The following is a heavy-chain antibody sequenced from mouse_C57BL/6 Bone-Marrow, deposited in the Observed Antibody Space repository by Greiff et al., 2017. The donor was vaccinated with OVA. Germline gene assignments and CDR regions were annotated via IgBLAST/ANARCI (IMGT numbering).Heavy chain of an antibody. Sequence: QVQLQQSGAELARPGASVKLSCKASGYTFTSYGISWVKQRPGQGLEWIGEIYPRSGNTYYNEKLKGKATLTAYKSSSTTYMELRSLTSEDSAVYFCARHDYYGNSYYYAMDYWGQGTSVTVSS. CDR3: ARHDYYGNSYYYAMDY. CDR1: GYTFTSYG. D-gene: IGHD1-1*01. J-gene: IGHJ4*01. CDR2: IYPRSGNT. V-gene: IGHV1-81*01.